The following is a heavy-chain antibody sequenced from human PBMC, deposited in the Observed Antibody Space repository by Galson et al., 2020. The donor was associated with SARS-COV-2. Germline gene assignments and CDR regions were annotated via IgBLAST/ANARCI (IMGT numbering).Heavy chain of an antibody. Sequence: GGSLRLSCAASGFTFSSYAMSWVRQAPGKGLEWVSAISGSGGSTYYADSVKGRFTISRDNSKNTLYLQMNSLRAEDTAVLYCAKPIAASGGYYYYGMDVWGQGTTVTVSS. V-gene: IGHV3-23*01. CDR3: AKPIAASGGYYYYGMDV. CDR2: ISGSGGST. D-gene: IGHD6-13*01. J-gene: IGHJ6*02. CDR1: GFTFSSYA.